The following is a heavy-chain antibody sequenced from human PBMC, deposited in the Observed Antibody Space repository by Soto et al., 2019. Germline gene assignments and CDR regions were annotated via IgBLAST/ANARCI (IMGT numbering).Heavy chain of an antibody. J-gene: IGHJ6*02. CDR1: GFTFSSYA. CDR3: ARALGTDYYYYGMDV. V-gene: IGHV3-30-3*01. CDR2: ISYDGSNK. D-gene: IGHD7-27*01. Sequence: GGSLRLSCAASGFTFSSYAMHWVRQAPGKGLEWVAVISYDGSNKYYADSVKGRFTISRDNSKNTLYLQMNSLRAEDTAVYYCARALGTDYYYYGMDVWGQGTTVTVSS.